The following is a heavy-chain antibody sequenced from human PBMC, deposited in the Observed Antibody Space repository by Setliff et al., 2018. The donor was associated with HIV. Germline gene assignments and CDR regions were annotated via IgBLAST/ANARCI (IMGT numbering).Heavy chain of an antibody. J-gene: IGHJ5*02. D-gene: IGHD4-4*01. V-gene: IGHV4-59*10. CDR3: ARSLTYDYTWFDV. CDR1: GGSFSGYH. Sequence: SETLSLTCAVYGGSFSGYHWSWIRQSPGKGLEWIGRIQTSEGTKYNPSLNSRVTVSIDTPKNQFSLKLSSVTAADTAVYFCARSLTYDYTWFDVWGQGTLVTVSS. CDR2: IQTSEGT.